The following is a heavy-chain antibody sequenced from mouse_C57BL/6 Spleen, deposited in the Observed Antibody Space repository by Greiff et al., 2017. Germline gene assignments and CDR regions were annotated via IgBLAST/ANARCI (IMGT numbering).Heavy chain of an antibody. CDR1: GYTFTSYW. CDR3: ARSFSTTAHAMDY. V-gene: IGHV1-53*01. D-gene: IGHD1-2*01. Sequence: QVQLQQSGTELVKPGASVKLSCKASGYTFTSYWMHWVKQRPGQGLEWIGNINPSNGGTNYNEKFKSKATLTVDKSSSTAYMQLSSLTSEDSAVYYCARSFSTTAHAMDYWGQGTSVTVSS. CDR2: INPSNGGT. J-gene: IGHJ4*01.